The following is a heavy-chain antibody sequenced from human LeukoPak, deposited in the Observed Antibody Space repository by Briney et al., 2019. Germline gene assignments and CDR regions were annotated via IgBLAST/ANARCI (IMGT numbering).Heavy chain of an antibody. CDR3: ARRSVGTMYYDF. D-gene: IGHD1-26*01. V-gene: IGHV4-59*08. CDR2: IYKSGST. Sequence: SETLSLTCTVSGGSISGNAWSWIRQTPEKGLEWIGYIYKSGSTKYNPSLKGRVTISPDTSKNQFSLKLRSVAAADTAVYYCARRSVGTMYYDFWGQGTLVTVSS. J-gene: IGHJ4*02. CDR1: GGSISGNA.